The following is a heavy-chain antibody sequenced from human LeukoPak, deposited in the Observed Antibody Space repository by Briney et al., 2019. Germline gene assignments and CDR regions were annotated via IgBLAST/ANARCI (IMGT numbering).Heavy chain of an antibody. Sequence: GGSLRLSCAASGFTLRSYDMSWVRQAPGKGLEWVAATSGSGGNTYYADSVKGRFTISRDNSKNTLYLQMNSLRVEDTAVYYCAKGTWLSDLGSYYYYGMDVWGQGTTVTVSS. V-gene: IGHV3-23*01. CDR3: AKGTWLSDLGSYYYYGMDV. CDR1: GFTLRSYD. D-gene: IGHD3-22*01. CDR2: TSGSGGNT. J-gene: IGHJ6*02.